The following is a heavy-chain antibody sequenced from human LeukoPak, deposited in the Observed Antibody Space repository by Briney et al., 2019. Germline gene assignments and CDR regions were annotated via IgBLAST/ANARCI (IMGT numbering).Heavy chain of an antibody. CDR2: ISYDGSNK. D-gene: IGHD4-17*01. J-gene: IGHJ3*02. Sequence: GGSLRLSCAASGFTFSSYGMHWVRQAPAKGLEWVAIISYDGSNKYYADSVKGRFTISRDNSKNTLYLQMTSLRGADTAVYYCAKVVNGDYDAFDIWGQGTVVTVSS. CDR1: GFTFSSYG. V-gene: IGHV3-30*18. CDR3: AKVVNGDYDAFDI.